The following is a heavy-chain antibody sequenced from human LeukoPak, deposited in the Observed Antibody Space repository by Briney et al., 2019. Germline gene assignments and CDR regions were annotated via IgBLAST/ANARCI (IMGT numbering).Heavy chain of an antibody. V-gene: IGHV3-9*01. D-gene: IGHD5-12*01. CDR3: AKDRLRGYNGYEGGGGFDY. J-gene: IGHJ4*02. Sequence: GGSLRLSCAASGFTFDDYAMHWVRQAPGKGLEWVSGISWNSGSIGYADFVKGRFTISRDNAKNSLYLQMNSLRAEDTAFYYCAKDRLRGYNGYEGGGGFDYWGQGTLVTVSS. CDR2: ISWNSGSI. CDR1: GFTFDDYA.